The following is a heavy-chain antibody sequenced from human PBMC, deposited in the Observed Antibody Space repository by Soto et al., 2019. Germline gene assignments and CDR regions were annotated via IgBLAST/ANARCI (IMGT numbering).Heavy chain of an antibody. CDR1: GFTFSNFP. D-gene: IGHD4-4*01. CDR3: ARTTVVSGTPDFDY. CDR2: ISYGGINN. J-gene: IGHJ4*02. Sequence: QVQLVESGGGVVQPGRSLRLSCAASGFTFSNFPMHWVRQAPGKGLEWVAVISYGGINNYYADSVKGRFIISRDDSKNTVYLQMTGLRPEDTAVYFCARTTVVSGTPDFDYWGQGPLVTVSS. V-gene: IGHV3-30-3*01.